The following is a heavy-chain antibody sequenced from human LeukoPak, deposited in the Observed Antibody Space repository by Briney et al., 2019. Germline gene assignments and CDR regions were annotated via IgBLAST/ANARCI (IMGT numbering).Heavy chain of an antibody. CDR3: ARGSPTYDYVWGSYRYSYYYGMDV. CDR2: INHSGST. CDR1: GGSFSGYY. V-gene: IGHV4-34*01. J-gene: IGHJ6*02. D-gene: IGHD3-16*02. Sequence: ETLSLTCAVYGGSFSGYYWSWIRQPPGKGLEWIGEINHSGSTKYNPSLKSRVTISVDTSKNQFSLKLSSVTAADTAVYYCARGSPTYDYVWGSYRYSYYYGMDVWGQGTTVTVSS.